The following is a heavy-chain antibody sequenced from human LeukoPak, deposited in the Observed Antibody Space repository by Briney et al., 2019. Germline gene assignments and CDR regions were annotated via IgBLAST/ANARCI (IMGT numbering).Heavy chain of an antibody. CDR3: ASLEKGDFDY. Sequence: ASVKVSCKASGGTFSSYAISWVRPAPGQGLEWMGRIIPILGIANYAQKFQGRVTITADKSTSTAYMELSSLRSEDTAVYYCASLEKGDFDYWGQGTLVTVSS. CDR1: GGTFSSYA. CDR2: IIPILGIA. J-gene: IGHJ4*02. V-gene: IGHV1-69*04.